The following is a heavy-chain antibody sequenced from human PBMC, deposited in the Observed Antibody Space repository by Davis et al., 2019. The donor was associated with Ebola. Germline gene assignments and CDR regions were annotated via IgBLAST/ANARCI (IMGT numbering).Heavy chain of an antibody. CDR2: INPNSGGT. J-gene: IGHJ4*02. V-gene: IGHV1-2*04. D-gene: IGHD3-10*01. Sequence: ASVKVSCKASGYTFTSYGISWVRQAPGQGLEWMGWINPNSGGTNYAQKFQGWVTMTRDTSISTAYMELSRLRSDDTAVYYCARAEYYYGSGSLLFDYWGQGTPVTVSS. CDR1: GYTFTSYG. CDR3: ARAEYYYGSGSLLFDY.